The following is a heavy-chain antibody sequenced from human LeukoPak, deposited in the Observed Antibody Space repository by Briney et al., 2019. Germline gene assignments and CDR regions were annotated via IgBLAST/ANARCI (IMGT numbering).Heavy chain of an antibody. CDR3: LVDHTNSAY. CDR1: GGSFSGYY. V-gene: IGHV4-34*01. CDR2: INHSGST. D-gene: IGHD2-15*01. Sequence: KTSETLSLTCAVYGGSFSGYYWSWIRQPPGKGLEWIGEINHSGSTNYNPSLKSRVTISVDTSKNQFSLKLSSVTAADTAVYYCLVDHTNSAYWGQGTLVTVSS. J-gene: IGHJ4*02.